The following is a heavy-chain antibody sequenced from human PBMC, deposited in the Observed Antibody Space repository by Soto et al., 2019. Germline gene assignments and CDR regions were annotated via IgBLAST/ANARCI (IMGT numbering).Heavy chain of an antibody. CDR3: ARRGYYAISAFDI. CDR2: IYYSGST. CDR1: CSSICSCSYY. V-gene: IGHV4-39*01. J-gene: IGHJ3*02. D-gene: IGHD2-8*01. Sequence: LSRNCSIICSSICSCSYYWDWIRQPPGKGLEWIGSIYYSGSTYYNPSLKSRVTISVDTSKNQFSLKLSSVTAADTAVYYCARRGYYAISAFDIWGQGTMVT.